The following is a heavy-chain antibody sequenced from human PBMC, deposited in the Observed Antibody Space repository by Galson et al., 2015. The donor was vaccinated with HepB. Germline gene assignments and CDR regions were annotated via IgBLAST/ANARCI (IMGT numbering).Heavy chain of an antibody. J-gene: IGHJ3*01. CDR1: GGSITNYF. CDR2: IYNTGST. V-gene: IGHV4-59*08. CDR3: ARPRGEGYLDVFDL. D-gene: IGHD5-18*01. Sequence: SETLSLTCSVSGGSITNYFWSWIRQPPGKGLEWIGYIYNTGSTHYTPSLKSRVTISIDTSKNQFSLRLSSVTAADTAVYYCARPRGEGYLDVFDLWGQGTMVTVSS.